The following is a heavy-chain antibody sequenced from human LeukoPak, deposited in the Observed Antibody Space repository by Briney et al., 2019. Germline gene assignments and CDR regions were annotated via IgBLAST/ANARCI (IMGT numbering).Heavy chain of an antibody. J-gene: IGHJ6*03. Sequence: PGGSLRLSCAASGFTFSTYWMSWVRQAPGKGLEWVSGISWNSGSIGYADSVKGRFTISRDNAKNSLYLQMNSLRAEDTALYYCAKDKGGVVVVPAASYYYYYMDVWGKGTTVTISS. V-gene: IGHV3-9*01. D-gene: IGHD2-2*01. CDR3: AKDKGGVVVVPAASYYYYYMDV. CDR2: ISWNSGSI. CDR1: GFTFSTYW.